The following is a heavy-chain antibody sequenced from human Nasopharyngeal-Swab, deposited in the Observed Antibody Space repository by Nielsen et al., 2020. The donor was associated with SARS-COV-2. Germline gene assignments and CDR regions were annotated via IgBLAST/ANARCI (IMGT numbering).Heavy chain of an antibody. V-gene: IGHV3-33*01. Sequence: VRQAPGKGLEWVAVIWYDGSNKYYADSVKGRFTISRDNSKNTLYLQMNSLRAEDTAVYYCARDKGDFWSGYYKGPYYYYGMDVWGQGTTVTVSS. CDR2: IWYDGSNK. J-gene: IGHJ6*02. CDR3: ARDKGDFWSGYYKGPYYYYGMDV. D-gene: IGHD3-3*01.